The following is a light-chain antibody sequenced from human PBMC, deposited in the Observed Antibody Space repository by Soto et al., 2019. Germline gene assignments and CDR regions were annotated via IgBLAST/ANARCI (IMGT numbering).Light chain of an antibody. CDR3: QQYGSSRWT. Sequence: PVEMATLSCRASESVSSNYVAWYQQKPGQAPRLLVYGASSRATGIPDRFSGSGSGTDFTLTISRLEPEDFAVYYCQQYGSSRWTFGQGTKVDTK. CDR2: GAS. CDR1: ESVSSNY. V-gene: IGKV3-20*01. J-gene: IGKJ1*01.